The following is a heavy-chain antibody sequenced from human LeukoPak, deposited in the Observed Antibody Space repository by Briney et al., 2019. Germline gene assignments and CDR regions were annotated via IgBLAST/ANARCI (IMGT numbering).Heavy chain of an antibody. J-gene: IGHJ4*02. CDR1: AFRFSDYW. CDR3: ARVGAWELQRVFDY. Sequence: GGSLRLSCAAYAFRFSDYWMTWVRQVPGKGLEWVANIRQGGNEMYYADSVKDRFTISRDNARNSLYLEMNSLRTEDTAVYYCARVGAWELQRVFDYWGQGTLVTVSS. CDR2: IRQGGNEM. D-gene: IGHD1-26*01. V-gene: IGHV3-7*01.